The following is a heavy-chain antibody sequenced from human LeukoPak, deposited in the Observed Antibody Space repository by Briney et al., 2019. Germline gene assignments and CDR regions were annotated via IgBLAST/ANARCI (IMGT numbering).Heavy chain of an antibody. J-gene: IGHJ3*02. CDR2: IYTSGST. V-gene: IGHV4-4*07. CDR3: ARTDLKLERRDNDAFDI. CDR1: GGSISSYY. Sequence: SETLSLTCTVSGGSISSYYWGWIRQPAGKGLEWIGRIYTSGSTNYNPSLKSRVTMSVDTSKNQFSLKLSSVTAADTAVYYCARTDLKLERRDNDAFDIWGQGTMVTVSS. D-gene: IGHD1-1*01.